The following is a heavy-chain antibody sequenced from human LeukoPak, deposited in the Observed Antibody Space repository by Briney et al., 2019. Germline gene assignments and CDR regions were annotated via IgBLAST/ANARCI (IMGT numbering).Heavy chain of an antibody. D-gene: IGHD2-2*01. CDR2: IYHSGST. CDR1: GGSISSGGYY. CDR3: ATSRAVVPAANFDY. Sequence: PSETLSLTCTVSGGSISSGGYYWSWIRQPPGKGLEWIGYIYHSGSTYYNPSLKSRVTISVDRSKNQFSPKLSSVTAADTAVYYCATSRAVVPAANFDYWGQGTPVTVSS. J-gene: IGHJ4*02. V-gene: IGHV4-30-2*01.